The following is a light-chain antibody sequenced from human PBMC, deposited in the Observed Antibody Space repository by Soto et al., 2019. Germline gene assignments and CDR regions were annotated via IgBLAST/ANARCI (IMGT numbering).Light chain of an antibody. CDR1: SSDVGGYNY. CDR3: QSYDSSLSGYV. J-gene: IGLJ1*01. CDR2: EVS. V-gene: IGLV2-14*01. Sequence: QPVLTQPASVSGSPGQSITISCTGTSSDVGGYNYVSWYQHHPGKAPKLMIYEVSNRPSGVSNRFSGSKSGSTASLTISGLQAEDEADYYCQSYDSSLSGYVFGTGTKLTVL.